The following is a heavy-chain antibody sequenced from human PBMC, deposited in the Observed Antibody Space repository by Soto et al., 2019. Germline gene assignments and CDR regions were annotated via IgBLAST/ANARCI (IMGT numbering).Heavy chain of an antibody. CDR3: AKVKSIITGTTEYYFDY. Sequence: QVQLVESGGGVVQPGRSLRLSCAASGFTFSSYGMHWVRQAPGKGLEWVAVISYDGSNKYYADSVKGRFTISRDNSKNTLYLQMNSLRADDTAVYYCAKVKSIITGTTEYYFDYWGQGTLVTVSS. V-gene: IGHV3-30*18. D-gene: IGHD1-7*01. CDR2: ISYDGSNK. J-gene: IGHJ4*02. CDR1: GFTFSSYG.